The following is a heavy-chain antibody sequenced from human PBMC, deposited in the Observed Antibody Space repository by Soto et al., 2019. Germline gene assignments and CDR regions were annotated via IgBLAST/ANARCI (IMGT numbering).Heavy chain of an antibody. J-gene: IGHJ6*03. V-gene: IGHV1-2*04. CDR1: GYTFTGYY. CDR2: INPNSGGT. Sequence: ASVKVSCKASGYTFTGYYMHWVRQAPGQRLEWMGWINPNSGGTNYAQKFQGWVTMTRDTSISTAYMELSRLRSDDTAVYYCARSSGPYYYYYMDVWGKGTTVTVSS. CDR3: ARSSGPYYYYYMDV.